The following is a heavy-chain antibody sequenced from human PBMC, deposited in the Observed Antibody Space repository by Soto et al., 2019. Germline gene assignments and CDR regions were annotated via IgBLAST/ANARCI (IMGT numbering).Heavy chain of an antibody. CDR2: IYWDDDE. V-gene: IGHV2-5*02. J-gene: IGHJ4*02. Sequence: QITLKESGPTLVRPTQPLTLTCTVTGSSLSTSGVGVAWIRQPPGKVLEWLGIIYWDDDERNSPSLSSRLTITKDTSLSQVVLRTTNMDPRDTATYLCAHTDPEGWALEYWGQGLRVTVSS. CDR1: GSSLSTSGVG. CDR3: AHTDPEGWALEY.